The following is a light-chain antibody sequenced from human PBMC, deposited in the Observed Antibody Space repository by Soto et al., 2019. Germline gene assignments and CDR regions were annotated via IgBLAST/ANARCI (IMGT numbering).Light chain of an antibody. CDR2: AAS. V-gene: IGKV3-20*01. CDR1: QSLSSSY. Sequence: EIVLTQSPGTLSLSPGERATLSCRASQSLSSSYVVWYQQKPGQAPRLLIYAASRRATGIPDRFSGSGSATEYTLTVRRFEPEDFAVYYCQQQGTFGQGTKLEIK. J-gene: IGKJ2*01. CDR3: QQQGT.